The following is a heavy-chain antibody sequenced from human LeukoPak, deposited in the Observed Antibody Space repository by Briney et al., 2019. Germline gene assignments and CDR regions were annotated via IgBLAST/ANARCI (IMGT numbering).Heavy chain of an antibody. J-gene: IGHJ4*02. CDR3: ARDRLTSGSYFFDY. V-gene: IGHV3-48*01. D-gene: IGHD1-26*01. Sequence: GGSLRLSCAASAFTFSDYSMNWVRQAPGKGLEWISYISGRSSTIYHADSVRGPFTISRDNAKNSMYLQMNSLRAEDTAVYYCARDRLTSGSYFFDYWGQGTLVTVSS. CDR2: ISGRSSTI. CDR1: AFTFSDYS.